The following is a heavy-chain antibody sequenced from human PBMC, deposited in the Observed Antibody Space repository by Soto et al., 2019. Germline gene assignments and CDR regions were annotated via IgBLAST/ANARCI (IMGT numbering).Heavy chain of an antibody. CDR2: ISAYNGNT. D-gene: IGHD3-3*01. J-gene: IGHJ6*03. Sequence: QVQLVQSGAEVKKPGASVKVSCKASGYTFTSYGISWVRQAPGQGLEWMGWISAYNGNTNHAQKLQSRGTMTTDTSTSTAYMELRSLRSDDTAVYYCARGSYDFWSGYPRYYYYMDVWGKGTTVTVSS. CDR1: GYTFTSYG. CDR3: ARGSYDFWSGYPRYYYYMDV. V-gene: IGHV1-18*01.